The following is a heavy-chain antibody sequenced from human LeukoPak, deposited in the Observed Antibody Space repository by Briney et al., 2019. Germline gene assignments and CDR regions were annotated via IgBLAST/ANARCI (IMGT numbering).Heavy chain of an antibody. D-gene: IGHD2-15*01. CDR2: IYSGGST. CDR3: ARESCSGGSCYFDY. Sequence: GGSLRLSCAASGFTVSSNYMSWVRQAPGKGLEWASVIYSGGSTYYADSVKGRFTISRDNSKNTLYLQMNSLRAEDTAVYYCARESCSGGSCYFDYWGQGTLVTVSS. CDR1: GFTVSSNY. V-gene: IGHV3-66*02. J-gene: IGHJ4*02.